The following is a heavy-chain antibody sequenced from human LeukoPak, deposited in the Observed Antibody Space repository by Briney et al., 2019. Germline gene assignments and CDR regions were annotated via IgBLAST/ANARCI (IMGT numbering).Heavy chain of an antibody. Sequence: QPGGSLRLSCAASGFTFSSYGMHWVRQAPGKGLEWVAVISYDGSNKYYADSVKGRFTISRDNSKNTLYLQMNSLRAEDTAVYYCAKDRHPYSSGLYYFDYWGQGTLVTVSS. CDR2: ISYDGSNK. J-gene: IGHJ4*02. CDR3: AKDRHPYSSGLYYFDY. CDR1: GFTFSSYG. V-gene: IGHV3-30*18. D-gene: IGHD6-19*01.